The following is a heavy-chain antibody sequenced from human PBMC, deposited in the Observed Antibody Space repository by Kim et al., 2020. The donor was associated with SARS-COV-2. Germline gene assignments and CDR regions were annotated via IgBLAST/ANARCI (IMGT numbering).Heavy chain of an antibody. CDR3: AREGIVVPATKRYYYYGMDV. J-gene: IGHJ6*02. CDR2: ISSSSSYT. D-gene: IGHD2-2*01. Sequence: GGSLRLSCAASGFTFSDYYMSWIRQAPGKGLEWVSYISSSSSYTNYADSVKGRFTISRDNAKNSLYLQMNSLRAEDTAVYYCAREGIVVPATKRYYYYGMDVWGQGTTVTVSS. CDR1: GFTFSDYY. V-gene: IGHV3-11*06.